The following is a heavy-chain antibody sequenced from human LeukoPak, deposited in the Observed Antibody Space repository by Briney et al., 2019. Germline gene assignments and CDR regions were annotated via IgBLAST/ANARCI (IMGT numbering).Heavy chain of an antibody. V-gene: IGHV3-48*03. D-gene: IGHD5-18*01. J-gene: IGHJ3*01. Sequence: GGSLRLSCAASGFTFSSYEMNWVRQAPGKGLEWVSYISSSSSTIYYADSVKGRFTISRDNAKNSLYLQMNSLRAEGTAVYYCARERGYSHWGQGTMVTVSS. CDR1: GFTFSSYE. CDR3: ARERGYSH. CDR2: ISSSSSTI.